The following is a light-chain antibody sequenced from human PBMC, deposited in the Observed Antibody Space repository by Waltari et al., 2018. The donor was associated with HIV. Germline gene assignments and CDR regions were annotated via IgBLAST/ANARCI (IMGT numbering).Light chain of an antibody. V-gene: IGLV1-44*01. CDR2: NNN. Sequence: QSVVPQPPSASGTPGQSVTISCSGYSSNIESRSFNRYQPLPGAAPKLLIANNNQRPSGVPDRFSGSKSGTSASLASSGLQSEDEADYYWATWSDSLNSVVFGGGTKLTVL. CDR1: SSNIESRS. J-gene: IGLJ2*01. CDR3: ATWSDSLNSVV.